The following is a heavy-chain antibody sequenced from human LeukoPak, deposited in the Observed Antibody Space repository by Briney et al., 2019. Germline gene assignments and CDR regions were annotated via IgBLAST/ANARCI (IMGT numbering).Heavy chain of an antibody. D-gene: IGHD3-16*02. V-gene: IGHV7-4-1*02. CDR2: INTNTGNP. CDR3: ARGIPLMITFGGVIVAPSRYYYMDV. CDR1: GYTFTSYA. J-gene: IGHJ6*03. Sequence: ASVKVSCKASGYTFTSYAMNWVRQAPGQGLEWMGWINTNTGNPTYAQGFTGRFVFSLDTSVSTAYLRISSLKAEDTAVYYCARGIPLMITFGGVIVAPSRYYYMDVWGKGTTVTVSS.